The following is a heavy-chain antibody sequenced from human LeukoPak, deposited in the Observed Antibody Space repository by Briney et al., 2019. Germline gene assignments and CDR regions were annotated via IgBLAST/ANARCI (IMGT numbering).Heavy chain of an antibody. CDR3: ARAIYGVVIVYYFDY. CDR2: IYYTGST. J-gene: IGHJ4*02. V-gene: IGHV4-39*07. Sequence: PSETLSLTCTVSGGSISSSSYYWGWIRQPPGTGLEWIGSIYYTGSTYYKASLKSRVTISVDTSKNQFSLKLSSVTAADTAVYYCARAIYGVVIVYYFDYWGQGTLVTVSS. D-gene: IGHD3-3*01. CDR1: GGSISSSSYY.